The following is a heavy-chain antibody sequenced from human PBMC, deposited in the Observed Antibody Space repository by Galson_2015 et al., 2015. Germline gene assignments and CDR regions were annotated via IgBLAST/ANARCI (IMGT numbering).Heavy chain of an antibody. J-gene: IGHJ4*02. CDR2: IYYSGST. Sequence: ETLSLTCTVSGGSISSSSYYWGWIRQPPGKGLEWIGSIYYSGSTYYNPSLKSRVTISVDTSKNQFSLKLSSVTAADTAVYYCARQIDLGIAVAGKYDYWGQGTLVTVSS. V-gene: IGHV4-39*01. D-gene: IGHD6-19*01. CDR3: ARQIDLGIAVAGKYDY. CDR1: GGSISSSSYY.